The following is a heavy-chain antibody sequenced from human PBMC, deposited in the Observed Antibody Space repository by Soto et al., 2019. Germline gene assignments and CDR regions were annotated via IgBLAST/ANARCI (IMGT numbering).Heavy chain of an antibody. D-gene: IGHD3-16*02. V-gene: IGHV1-2*04. CDR1: GYTFTGYY. J-gene: IGHJ4*02. CDR2: INPNSGGT. CDR3: ARGDYIWGSYRQLYYFDY. Sequence: ASVKVSCKASGYTFTGYYMHWVRQAPGQGLEWMGWINPNSGGTNYAQKFQGWVTMTRDTSISTAYMELSRLRSDDTAVYYCARGDYIWGSYRQLYYFDYWGQGTLVTVSS.